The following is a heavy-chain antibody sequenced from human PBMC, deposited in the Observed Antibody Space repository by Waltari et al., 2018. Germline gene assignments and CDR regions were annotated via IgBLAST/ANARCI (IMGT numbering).Heavy chain of an antibody. Sequence: QVQLVQSGAEVKKPGSSVKVSCKASGGTLSSSGINWVRQAPGQGLEWMGGIIPILDIANYAQKFQGRVTITADESTSTGYMELSSLRSEETAVYYCASGAGGYYSIYDDWGQGTLVTVSS. CDR2: IIPILDIA. CDR1: GGTLSSSG. J-gene: IGHJ4*02. D-gene: IGHD3-22*01. CDR3: ASGAGGYYSIYDD. V-gene: IGHV1-69*04.